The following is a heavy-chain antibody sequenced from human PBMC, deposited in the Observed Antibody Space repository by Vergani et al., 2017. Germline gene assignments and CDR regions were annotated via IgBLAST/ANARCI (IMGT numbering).Heavy chain of an antibody. D-gene: IGHD2-21*02. V-gene: IGHV4-31*01. CDR3: ARRDTYCGGDCVLFDL. Sequence: QVQLQESGPGLVKPSQTLSLTCTVSGGSISSGGYYWSWIRQPPGKGLEWIGYIYPGDSDTRYSPSFQGQVTISADKSISTAYLQWSSLKASDTAMYYCARRDTYCGGDCVLFDLWGRGTLVTVSS. CDR1: GGSISSGGYY. CDR2: IYPGDSDT. J-gene: IGHJ2*01.